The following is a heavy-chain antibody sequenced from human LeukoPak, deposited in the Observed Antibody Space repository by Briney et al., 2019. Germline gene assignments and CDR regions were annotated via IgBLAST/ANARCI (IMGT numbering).Heavy chain of an antibody. CDR3: AGEGKNDHYYYMDV. V-gene: IGHV4-4*07. CDR1: GGSISSYY. Sequence: SETLSLTCTVSGGSISSYYWSWIRQPAGKGLEWIGRIYTSGSTNYNPSLKSRVTMSVDTSKNQFSLKLSSVTAADTAVYYCAGEGKNDHYYYMDVWGKGTTVTVSS. J-gene: IGHJ6*03. D-gene: IGHD1-1*01. CDR2: IYTSGST.